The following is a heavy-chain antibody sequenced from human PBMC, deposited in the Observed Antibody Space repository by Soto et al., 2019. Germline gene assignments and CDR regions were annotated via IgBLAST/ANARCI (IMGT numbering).Heavy chain of an antibody. CDR3: ASGEVRGGGDV. Sequence: QVRLVQSGAEVKKPGSSVKASCKTSGGTFSTSAISWVRQAPGQGLEWMGGIIPIFGTANYAQKFQGRVSITADKSTSTAYMELSSLTSEDTAVYYLASGEVRGGGDVWGQGTTVPVSS. CDR2: IIPIFGTA. CDR1: GGTFSTSA. J-gene: IGHJ6*02. V-gene: IGHV1-69*06. D-gene: IGHD3-10*01.